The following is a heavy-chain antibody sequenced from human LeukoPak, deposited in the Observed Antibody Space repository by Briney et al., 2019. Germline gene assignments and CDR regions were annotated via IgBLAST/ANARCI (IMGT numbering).Heavy chain of an antibody. V-gene: IGHV3-30*04. J-gene: IGHJ4*02. D-gene: IGHD3-22*01. CDR3: AREAITMIVVVITTPSFDY. CDR1: GFTFSDYA. CDR2: ISYDGSNK. Sequence: GRSLRLSCAAPGFTFSDYAMHWVRQAPGKGLEWVAVISYDGSNKYYADSVKGRFTISRDNSKNTLYLQMNSLRAEDTAVYYCAREAITMIVVVITTPSFDYWGQGTLVTVSS.